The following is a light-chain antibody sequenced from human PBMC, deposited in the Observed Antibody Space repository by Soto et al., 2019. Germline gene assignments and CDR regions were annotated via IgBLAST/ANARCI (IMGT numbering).Light chain of an antibody. J-gene: IGLJ3*02. CDR2: STA. CDR3: AAWDDSLKAML. Sequence: QLVLTQPPSASGTPGQTGTISCSGSGSNIGENAVNWYQHLPGTAPQLLIDSTALRPSGVPHRFSGSKSGTAGSLAISGRPSEDEAHYYCAAWDDSLKAMLFCGGTKLTVL. V-gene: IGLV1-44*01. CDR1: GSNIGENA.